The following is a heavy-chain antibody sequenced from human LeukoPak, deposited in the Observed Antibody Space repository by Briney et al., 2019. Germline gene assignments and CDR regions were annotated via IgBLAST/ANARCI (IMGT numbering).Heavy chain of an antibody. CDR3: ARDGYNSNLFDG. J-gene: IGHJ4*02. V-gene: IGHV3-74*01. Sequence: PGGSLRLSCAASGFTFSSYWMNWVRQAPGKGLVWISRIYSDGSSTSYADSVKGRFTISRDNAKNTLYLQMNSLRAEDTAVYYCARDGYNSNLFDGWGQGTLVTVS. CDR1: GFTFSSYW. CDR2: IYSDGSST. D-gene: IGHD6-13*01.